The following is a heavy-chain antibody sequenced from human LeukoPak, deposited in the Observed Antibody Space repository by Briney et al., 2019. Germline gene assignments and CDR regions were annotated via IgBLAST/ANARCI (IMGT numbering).Heavy chain of an antibody. J-gene: IGHJ3*01. CDR1: GYTFTSYD. CDR2: IIVGNGNT. D-gene: IGHD4-23*01. V-gene: IGHV1-3*01. CDR3: ARDAVVGTGIAFDV. Sequence: GASVKVSCKASGYTFTSYDMYWVRQAPGQRLEWMGWIIVGNGNTKYSQKFQGRVIITTDTSASTVYMELSSLRSEDTAVYCCARDAVVGTGIAFDVWGQGTMVTVSS.